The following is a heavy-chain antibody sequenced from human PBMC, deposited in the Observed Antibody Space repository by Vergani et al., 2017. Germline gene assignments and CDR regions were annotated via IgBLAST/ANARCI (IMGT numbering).Heavy chain of an antibody. CDR2: INPSGGST. V-gene: IGHV1-46*01. CDR3: ARSDSSGYYYGY. D-gene: IGHD3-22*01. J-gene: IGHJ4*02. CDR1: GYTFTSYY. Sequence: QVQLVQSGAEVKKPGASVKVSCKASGYTFTSYYMHWVRPAPGQGLEWMGIINPSGGSTSYAQKFQGRVTMTRDTSTSTVYMELSSLRSEDTAVYYCARSDSSGYYYGYWGQGTLVTVSS.